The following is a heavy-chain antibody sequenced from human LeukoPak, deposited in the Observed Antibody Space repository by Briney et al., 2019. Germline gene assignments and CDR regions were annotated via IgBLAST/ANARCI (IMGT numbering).Heavy chain of an antibody. CDR3: AMPYYYKHAFDI. V-gene: IGHV3-33*01. CDR1: GFTFSSYG. Sequence: GGSLRLSCAASGFTFSSYGMHWVRQAPGKGLEWVAVIWYDGSNKYYADSVKGRFTISRDNSKNTLYLQMNSLRAEDTAVYYCAMPYYYKHAFDIWGQGTMVTVSS. D-gene: IGHD3-10*01. CDR2: IWYDGSNK. J-gene: IGHJ3*02.